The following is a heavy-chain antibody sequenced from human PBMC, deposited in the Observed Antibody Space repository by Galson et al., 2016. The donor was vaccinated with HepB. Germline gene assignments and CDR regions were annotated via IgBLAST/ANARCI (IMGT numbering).Heavy chain of an antibody. CDR3: ARGGYGDYGTVGDDY. CDR2: ISYSGST. D-gene: IGHD4-17*01. CDR1: GGSISSGGYY. Sequence: ETLSLTCTVSGGSISSGGYYWTWIRQPPGKGLEWIGYISYSGSTNYNPSLKSRVTISIDTSKNQFSLKLSSVTAADTAVYYCARGGYGDYGTVGDDYWGQGTMVTVSS. J-gene: IGHJ3*01. V-gene: IGHV4-61*08.